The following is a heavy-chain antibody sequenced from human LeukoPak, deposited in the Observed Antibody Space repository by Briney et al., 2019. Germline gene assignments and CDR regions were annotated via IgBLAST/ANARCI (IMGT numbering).Heavy chain of an antibody. CDR3: ARGQVRILEWLEDY. CDR2: MNPNSGNK. J-gene: IGHJ4*02. D-gene: IGHD3-3*01. V-gene: IGHV1-8*03. Sequence: ASVKASCKASGYTFTNYDINWVRQATGQGLEWMGWMNPNSGNKGYAQNFQGRVTVTGNTSISTVYMELSSLRYEDTAVYYCARGQVRILEWLEDYWGQGTLVTVSS. CDR1: GYTFTNYD.